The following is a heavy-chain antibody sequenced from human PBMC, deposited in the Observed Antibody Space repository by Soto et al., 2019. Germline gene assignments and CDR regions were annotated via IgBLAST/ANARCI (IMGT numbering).Heavy chain of an antibody. D-gene: IGHD6-19*01. J-gene: IGHJ4*02. V-gene: IGHV4-31*03. CDR3: AREHSSGWYVGKN. CDR1: GGSISSGGYY. Sequence: SETLSLTCTVSGGSISSGGYYWSWIRQHPGKGLEWIGYIYYSGSTYYNPSLKSRVTISVDTSKNQFSLKLSSVTAADTAVYYCAREHSSGWYVGKNWGQGTLVTVSS. CDR2: IYYSGST.